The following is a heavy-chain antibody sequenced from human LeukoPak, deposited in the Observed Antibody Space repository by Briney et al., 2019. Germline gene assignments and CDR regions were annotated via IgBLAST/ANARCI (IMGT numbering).Heavy chain of an antibody. Sequence: PSETLSLTCSVSRGSISSSGYYWGWIRQPPGKGLEWLGSISYSGNTYYNPSLRSRVTISVDPSKTQFYLKVASVTAADTAVYYCAAYYHAISGYFGCGQGTLVPVSS. CDR2: ISYSGNT. CDR3: AAYYHAISGYFG. V-gene: IGHV4-39*01. J-gene: IGHJ4*02. D-gene: IGHD3-22*01. CDR1: RGSISSSGYY.